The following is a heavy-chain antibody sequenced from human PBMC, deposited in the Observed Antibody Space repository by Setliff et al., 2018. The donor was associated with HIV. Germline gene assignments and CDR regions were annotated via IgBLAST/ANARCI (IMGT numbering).Heavy chain of an antibody. CDR3: ARDDVGYCSGGSCYHLFDTFDI. Sequence: ASVKVPCKASGYSFTNYGISWVRQAPGQGLEWMGWISSYNDNTNYALNLQGRVTMTTDTSTSTAYMELRSLRSDDTAVYYCARDDVGYCSGGSCYHLFDTFDIWGQGTVVTVSS. CDR2: ISSYNDNT. CDR1: GYSFTNYG. V-gene: IGHV1-18*01. J-gene: IGHJ3*02. D-gene: IGHD2-15*01.